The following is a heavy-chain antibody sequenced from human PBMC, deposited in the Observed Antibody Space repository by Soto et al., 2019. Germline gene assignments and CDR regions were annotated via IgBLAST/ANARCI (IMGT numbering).Heavy chain of an antibody. CDR2: MNPNSGNA. V-gene: IGHV1-8*01. CDR3: ARASSGYGFDAFDI. CDR1: GYTSTSYN. D-gene: IGHD5-12*01. Sequence: QVQLVQSGAEVKKPGASVKVSCKASGYTSTSYNVNWVRQATGQGLEWMGWMNPNSGNAGYAQKFQGRVTLTRNTAIGIVYMEMSSLRYDDTAVYYCARASSGYGFDAFDIWGQGTMVTVSS. J-gene: IGHJ3*02.